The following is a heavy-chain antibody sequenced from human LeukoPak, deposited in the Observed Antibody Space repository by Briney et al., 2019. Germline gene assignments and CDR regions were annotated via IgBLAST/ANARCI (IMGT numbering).Heavy chain of an antibody. CDR2: INPNSGDT. V-gene: IGHV1-2*02. D-gene: IGHD6-13*01. J-gene: IGHJ4*02. CDR1: GYSFTGYY. Sequence: ASVKVSCKASGYSFTGYYMHWVRQAPGQGLEWMGWINPNSGDTNFAQKFQGRVTMTRDTSISTVYMELRRLRSDDTALYYCARTLYIAAVPGGFDYWGQGTLVTVSS. CDR3: ARTLYIAAVPGGFDY.